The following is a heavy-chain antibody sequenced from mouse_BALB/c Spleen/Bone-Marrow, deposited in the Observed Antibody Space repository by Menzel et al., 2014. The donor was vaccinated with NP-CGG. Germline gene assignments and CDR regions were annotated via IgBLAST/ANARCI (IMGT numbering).Heavy chain of an antibody. CDR3: ARDVPLYDVGYFDY. J-gene: IGHJ2*01. V-gene: IGHV5-17*02. CDR2: ISSGSSTI. Sequence: EVQRVESGGGLVQPGGSRKLSCAASGFTFSSFGMHWVRQAPEKGLEWVAYISSGSSTIYYADTVKGRFTISRDNPKNTLFLQMTSLRSEDTAMYYCARDVPLYDVGYFDYWGQGNTLTVSS. D-gene: IGHD2-14*01. CDR1: GFTFSSFG.